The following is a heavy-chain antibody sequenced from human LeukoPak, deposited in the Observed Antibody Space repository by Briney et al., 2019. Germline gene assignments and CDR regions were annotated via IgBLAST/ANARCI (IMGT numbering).Heavy chain of an antibody. V-gene: IGHV1-18*01. CDR2: ISAYNGNT. CDR3: ASESIAVAGTSDYYYYYGMDV. CDR1: GYTFTSYG. J-gene: IGHJ6*02. D-gene: IGHD6-19*01. Sequence: ASVKVSCKASGYTFTSYGISWVRQAPGQGLEWMGWISAYNGNTNYAQKLQGRVTMTTDTSTSTAYMELRSLRSDDTAVYYCASESIAVAGTSDYYYYYGMDVWGQGTTVTVSS.